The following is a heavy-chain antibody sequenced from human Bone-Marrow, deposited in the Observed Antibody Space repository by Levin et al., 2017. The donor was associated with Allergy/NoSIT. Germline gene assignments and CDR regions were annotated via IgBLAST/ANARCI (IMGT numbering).Heavy chain of an antibody. CDR3: DREPLYCSSTSCYQDY. CDR2: ISDSGYS. CDR1: GGSISSGGYY. V-gene: IGHV4-30-4*01. Sequence: LRLSCTVSGGSISSGGYYWTWIRQPPGKGLEWIGYISDSGYSYFHPSLKSRGTMSIDTSENQFSLSLTSVTAADTAFYDCDREPLYCSSTSCYQDYWGQGILVTVSS. J-gene: IGHJ4*02. D-gene: IGHD2-2*01.